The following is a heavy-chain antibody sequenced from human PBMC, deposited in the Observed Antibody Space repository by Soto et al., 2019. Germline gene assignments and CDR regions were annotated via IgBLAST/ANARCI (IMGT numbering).Heavy chain of an antibody. CDR3: ARDRLVSIYAFDI. D-gene: IGHD3-16*01. Sequence: QVQLVQSGPEVKKPGASVKVSYKTSGYTFISFAITWVRQAPGQGLEWMGWISTYNGNTNYAPKLQGRVTMTTDTSTSTAYMEPRSLSSDGTAVYFCARDRLVSIYAFDIWGQGTMVTVSS. V-gene: IGHV1-18*01. J-gene: IGHJ3*02. CDR2: ISTYNGNT. CDR1: GYTFISFA.